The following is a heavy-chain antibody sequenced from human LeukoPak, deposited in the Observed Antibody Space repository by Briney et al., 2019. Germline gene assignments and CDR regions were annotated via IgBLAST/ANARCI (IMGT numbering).Heavy chain of an antibody. V-gene: IGHV1-2*02. CDR1: GYTFTVYY. CDR3: ARDPSQGDEAFDI. J-gene: IGHJ3*02. Sequence: ASVKVSCKASGYTFTVYYMHWVRQAPGQGLEWMGWINSKNGDTRSAQQFQGRVTMTRDTSTSTAYMELSRLTSDDTAVYYCARDPSQGDEAFDIWGQGTMVTVSS. D-gene: IGHD3-10*01. CDR2: INSKNGDT.